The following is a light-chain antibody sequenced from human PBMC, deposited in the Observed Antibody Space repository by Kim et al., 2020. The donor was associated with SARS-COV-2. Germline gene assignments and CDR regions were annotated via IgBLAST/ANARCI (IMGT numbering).Light chain of an antibody. J-gene: IGLJ2*01. Sequence: SYELTQPPSLSVSPGQTASITCSGDKLGDKYACWYQQKPGQSPVLVIYQDSKRPSGIPDRFSGSNSGNTATLTISGTQAMDEADYYCQAWDSSTVVFGGGTKLTVL. CDR2: QDS. CDR3: QAWDSSTVV. V-gene: IGLV3-1*01. CDR1: KLGDKY.